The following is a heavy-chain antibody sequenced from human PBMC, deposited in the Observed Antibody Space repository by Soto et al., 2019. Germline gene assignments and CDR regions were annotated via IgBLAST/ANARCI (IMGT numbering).Heavy chain of an antibody. CDR1: GASISSVYW. CDR2: ISQRGST. CDR3: ATQEVGGSYVYTFDP. Sequence: SETLSLTCDVSGASISSVYWWSWVRQSPGKGLEWIGEISQRGSTYYNPSLKSRVTISLDTSKNQFSLKLSSVTAADTAVYYCATQEVGGSYVYTFDPWGQGTLVTVSS. J-gene: IGHJ5*02. D-gene: IGHD1-26*01. V-gene: IGHV4-4*02.